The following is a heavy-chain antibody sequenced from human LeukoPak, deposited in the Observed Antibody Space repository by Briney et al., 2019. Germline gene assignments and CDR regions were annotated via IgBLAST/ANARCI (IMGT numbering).Heavy chain of an antibody. CDR3: ARDPSVAGVYYFDY. D-gene: IGHD6-19*01. Sequence: PGGSLRLSCAASGFTFSNAWMNWVRQAPGKGLEWVANIKQDGSEKYYVDSVKGRFTISRDNAKNSLYLQMNSLRAEDTAVYYCARDPSVAGVYYFDYWGQGTLVTVSS. CDR1: GFTFSNAW. V-gene: IGHV3-7*03. J-gene: IGHJ4*02. CDR2: IKQDGSEK.